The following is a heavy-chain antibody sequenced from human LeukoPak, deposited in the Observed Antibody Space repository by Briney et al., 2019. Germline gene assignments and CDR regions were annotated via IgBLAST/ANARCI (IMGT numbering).Heavy chain of an antibody. V-gene: IGHV3-30*02. CDR1: GFTFSSYG. CDR2: IQYDGSNK. J-gene: IGHJ4*02. CDR3: AKDKSMVRELDY. Sequence: PGGSLRLSCAASGFTFSSYGMHWVRQAPGKGLEWLAFIQYDGSNKYYADSVKGRFTISRDNSKNTLFLQMNSLRAEDTAVYYCAKDKSMVRELDYWGQGNLVTVSS. D-gene: IGHD3-10*01.